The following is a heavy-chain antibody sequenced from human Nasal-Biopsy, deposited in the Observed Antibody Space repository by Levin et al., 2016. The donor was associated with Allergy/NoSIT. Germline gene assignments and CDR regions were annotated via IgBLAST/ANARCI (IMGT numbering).Heavy chain of an antibody. CDR2: IDWDDDS. Sequence: SGPTLVKPTQTLTLTCTFSGFSLRTRGMCVSWIRQPPGEALQWLARIDWDDDSYYSILLRPRLHISKDTSGNQVVLTIANMQPMDTATYFCARITHTATSGDAFDTWGQGTLVTVSS. CDR1: GFSLRTRGMC. D-gene: IGHD5-18*01. V-gene: IGHV2-70*11. J-gene: IGHJ3*02. CDR3: ARITHTATSGDAFDT.